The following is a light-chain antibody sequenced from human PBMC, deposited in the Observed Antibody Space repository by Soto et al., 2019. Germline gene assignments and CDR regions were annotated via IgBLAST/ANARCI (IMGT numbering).Light chain of an antibody. CDR2: DNN. V-gene: IGLV1-51*01. Sequence: QSVLTQPPSVSAAPGQKVTISCSGSSSNIGNNYVSWYQQLPGTAPKLLIYDNNKRPSGIPDRFSGSNSGTSATLGITGLQTGDEADYYCGTWDSSLSDVVFGGGTKVTVL. CDR3: GTWDSSLSDVV. CDR1: SSNIGNNY. J-gene: IGLJ2*01.